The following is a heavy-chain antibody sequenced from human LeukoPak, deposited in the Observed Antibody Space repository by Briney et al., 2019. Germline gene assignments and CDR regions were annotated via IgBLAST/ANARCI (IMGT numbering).Heavy chain of an antibody. CDR1: GFTFSSYT. J-gene: IGHJ3*02. D-gene: IGHD3/OR15-3a*01. CDR2: LSRSGSIT. V-gene: IGHV3-48*04. CDR3: ARWTSQAFDI. Sequence: PGGSLRLSCAASGFTFSSYTMSWVRQAPGKGLEWVSYLSRSGSITYYADSVKGRFTMSRDNAKNSLYLQMNSLRAEGTAVYYCARWTSQAFDIWGQGTMVTVSS.